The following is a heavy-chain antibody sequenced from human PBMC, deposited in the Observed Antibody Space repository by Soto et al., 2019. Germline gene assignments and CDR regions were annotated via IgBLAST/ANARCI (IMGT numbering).Heavy chain of an antibody. J-gene: IGHJ4*02. V-gene: IGHV5-51*01. CDR3: ARGGTVGSTRHYFDY. CDR2: IYPGDSDT. D-gene: IGHD1-26*01. CDR1: GYSFTDYW. Sequence: EVQLVQSGAEVKEPGESLKISCKASGYSFTDYWIGWVRQIPGKGLEWMGIIYPGDSDTRYSPSFQGQVTISADKSISTAYLQWSSLKASDTAMYSCARGGTVGSTRHYFDYWAQGTLVTVSS.